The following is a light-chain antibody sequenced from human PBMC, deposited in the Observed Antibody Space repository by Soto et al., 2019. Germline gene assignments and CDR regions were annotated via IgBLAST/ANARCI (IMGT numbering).Light chain of an antibody. CDR2: EVS. V-gene: IGKV2-30*02. CDR3: MQGTRWPWT. Sequence: DVVMTQSPLSLPVTLGQPASISCRSSQSLMHSDGNTYLNWFQQRPGQSPRRLIYEVSDRDSGVPDRFSGSGSGTDFTLNISRVEAEDVGVYYCMQGTRWPWTFGQGTEVEIK. J-gene: IGKJ1*01. CDR1: QSLMHSDGNTY.